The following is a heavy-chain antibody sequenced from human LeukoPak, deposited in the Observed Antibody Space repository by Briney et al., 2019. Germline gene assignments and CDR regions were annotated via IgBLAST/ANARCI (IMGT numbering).Heavy chain of an antibody. V-gene: IGHV3-30*04. CDR3: ARGLTAMVT. D-gene: IGHD5-18*01. Sequence: PGRSLRLSCAASGFTFSSYAMHWVRQAPGKGLEWVAVTSYDGSNKYYADSVEGRFTISRDNSKNTLYLQMNSLRAEDTAVYYCARGLTAMVTRGQGTLVTVSS. CDR1: GFTFSSYA. J-gene: IGHJ4*02. CDR2: TSYDGSNK.